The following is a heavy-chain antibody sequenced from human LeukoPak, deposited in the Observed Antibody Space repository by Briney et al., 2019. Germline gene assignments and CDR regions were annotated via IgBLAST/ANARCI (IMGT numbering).Heavy chain of an antibody. CDR3: ARKASGRYYLDS. CDR1: GYSFTDYW. D-gene: IGHD1-26*01. CDR2: IYPADSDT. V-gene: IGHV5-51*01. Sequence: GESLKISCEGSGYSFTDYWIGWVRPMPGKGLEWMGIIYPADSDTRYSPSFQGQVTISADKSIRTAYLQWSSLKASNTAMYYCARKASGRYYLDSWGRGTLVTVSS. J-gene: IGHJ4*02.